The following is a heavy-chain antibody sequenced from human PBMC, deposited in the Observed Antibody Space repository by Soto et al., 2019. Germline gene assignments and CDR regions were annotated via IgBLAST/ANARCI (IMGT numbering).Heavy chain of an antibody. CDR1: GGSFSGYY. J-gene: IGHJ4*02. V-gene: IGHV4-34*01. CDR2: INHRGNT. Sequence: QVQLQQWGAGLLKPSETLSLTCAVYGGSFSGYYWSWIRQPPGKGLEWIGEINHRGNTNYNPSLKSRATISVDKSKNQFSLKMNSVTAADTAVYYCASEESLSIDYWGQGILVTVSA. CDR3: ASEESLSIDY.